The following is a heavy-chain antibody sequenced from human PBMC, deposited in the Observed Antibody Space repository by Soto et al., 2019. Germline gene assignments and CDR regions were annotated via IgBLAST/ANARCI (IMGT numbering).Heavy chain of an antibody. V-gene: IGHV3-33*01. CDR1: GFTFSSYG. Sequence: PGGSLRLSCAASGFTFSSYGMHWVRQAPGKGLEWVAVIWYDGSNKYYADSVKGRFTISRDNSKNTLYLQMNSLRAEDTAVYYCARDHDCSGGSCYYTTPSFDYWGQGTLVTVSS. CDR3: ARDHDCSGGSCYYTTPSFDY. D-gene: IGHD2-15*01. CDR2: IWYDGSNK. J-gene: IGHJ4*02.